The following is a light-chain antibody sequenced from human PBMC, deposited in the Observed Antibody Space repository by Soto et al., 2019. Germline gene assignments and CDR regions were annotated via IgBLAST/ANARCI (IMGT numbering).Light chain of an antibody. CDR3: TSYTGISTPYV. J-gene: IGLJ1*01. CDR1: SSDVGSYNY. CDR2: EVS. Sequence: QSVLTQPASVSGSPGQSITLSCTGTSSDVGSYNYASWYQHHPGKAPQLMIYEVSNRPSGVSNRFSGSKSGNTASLTISGLQAEDEADYYCTSYTGISTPYVFGTGTKVTVL. V-gene: IGLV2-14*01.